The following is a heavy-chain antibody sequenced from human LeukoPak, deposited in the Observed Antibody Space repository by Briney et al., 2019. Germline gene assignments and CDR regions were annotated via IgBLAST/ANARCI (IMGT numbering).Heavy chain of an antibody. J-gene: IGHJ4*02. CDR1: GFTFSSYA. Sequence: PGGSLRLSCAASGFTFSSYAMSWVRQAPGKGLEWVSGISRSGGATYYADSVKGRFTISRVNSRDTVYLQMNSLRADDTAVYFCAKDEEGGSRGGPFDYWGQGTLVTVSS. D-gene: IGHD1-26*01. V-gene: IGHV3-23*01. CDR2: ISRSGGAT. CDR3: AKDEEGGSRGGPFDY.